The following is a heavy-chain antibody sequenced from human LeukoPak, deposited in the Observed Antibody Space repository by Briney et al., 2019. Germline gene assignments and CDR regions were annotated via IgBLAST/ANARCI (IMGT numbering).Heavy chain of an antibody. CDR1: GFTFSSYS. CDR3: AREAVACNDY. V-gene: IGHV3-21*01. Sequence: GGSLRLSCAASGFTFSSYSMNWVRQAPGKGLEWVSSISSSSSYIYYADSVKGRFTISRDNAKNSLYLQMNSLRAEDTAVHYCAREAVACNDYWGQGTLVTVSS. J-gene: IGHJ4*02. CDR2: ISSSSSYI. D-gene: IGHD6-19*01.